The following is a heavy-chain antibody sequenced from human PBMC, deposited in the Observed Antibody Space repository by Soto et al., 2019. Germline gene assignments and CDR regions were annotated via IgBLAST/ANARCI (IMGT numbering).Heavy chain of an antibody. J-gene: IGHJ3*02. CDR3: ASGSAFSSGWTLDAFDI. CDR2: ISSSSSTI. D-gene: IGHD6-19*01. V-gene: IGHV3-48*02. CDR1: GFTFSSYS. Sequence: KLSCAASGFTFSSYSMNWVRQAPGKGLEWVSYISSSSSTIYYADSVKGRFTISRDNAKNSLYLQMNSLRDEDTAVYYCASGSAFSSGWTLDAFDIWGQGTMVTVSS.